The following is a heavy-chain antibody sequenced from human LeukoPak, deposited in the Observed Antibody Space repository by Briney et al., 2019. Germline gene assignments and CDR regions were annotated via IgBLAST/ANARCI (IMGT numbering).Heavy chain of an antibody. D-gene: IGHD5-18*01. CDR1: GFTFSSYA. V-gene: IGHV4-34*01. Sequence: GSLRLSCAASGFTFSSYAMNWVRQPPGKGLEWIGEISHSGSTKYNPSLKSRVTISGDTSKNQFSLKLSSVIAADTAVYYCARGLTRYSYAGLGYWGQGTLVNVSS. CDR3: ARGLTRYSYAGLGY. CDR2: ISHSGST. J-gene: IGHJ4*02.